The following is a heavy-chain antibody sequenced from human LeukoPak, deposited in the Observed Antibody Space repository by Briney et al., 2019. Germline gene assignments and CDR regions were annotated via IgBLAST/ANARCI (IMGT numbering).Heavy chain of an antibody. CDR1: GFTFNTYS. Sequence: GGSLRLSCAASGFTFNTYSMSWVRQAPGKGLEWLSYISSRSTTIYYTDSVKGRFTISRDNAKNSLYLQMNRLRAEDTAVYYCAREGLWFGEGLAGSDIWGHGTMVTVSS. D-gene: IGHD3-10*01. CDR2: ISSRSTTI. V-gene: IGHV3-48*01. J-gene: IGHJ3*02. CDR3: AREGLWFGEGLAGSDI.